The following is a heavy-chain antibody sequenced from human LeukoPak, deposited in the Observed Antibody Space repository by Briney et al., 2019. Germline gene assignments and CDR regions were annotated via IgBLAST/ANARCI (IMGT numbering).Heavy chain of an antibody. J-gene: IGHJ5*02. CDR2: INSDGSST. Sequence: GGSLRLSCAASGFTFSSYWMHWVRHAPGKGLVWVSRINSDGSSTSYADSVKGRFTISRDNAKNTLYLQMNSLRAEDTAVYYCARDYGLLPYNWFDPWGQGTLVTVSS. V-gene: IGHV3-74*01. D-gene: IGHD2-15*01. CDR1: GFTFSSYW. CDR3: ARDYGLLPYNWFDP.